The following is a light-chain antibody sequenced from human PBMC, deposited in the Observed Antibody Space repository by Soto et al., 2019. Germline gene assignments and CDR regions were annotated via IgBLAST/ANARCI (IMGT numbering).Light chain of an antibody. CDR3: QQYNNWPF. CDR2: GAS. CDR1: QSVSSN. J-gene: IGKJ4*01. V-gene: IGKV3-15*01. Sequence: EIVLTQSPGTLSLSPGERATLSCRASQSVSSNLAWYQQKPGQAPRLLIYGASTRATGIPARFSGSGSGTEFTLTISSLQSEDFAVYYCQQYNNWPFFGGGTKVDNK.